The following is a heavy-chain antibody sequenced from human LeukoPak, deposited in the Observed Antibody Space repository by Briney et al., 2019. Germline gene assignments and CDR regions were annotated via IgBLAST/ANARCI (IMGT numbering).Heavy chain of an antibody. Sequence: ASVKVSCKASGYTFTSYYRHWVRQAPGQGLEWMGINNPSGGSTSYAQKFQGRVTMTRDTSTSTVYMELSSLRSEDTAVYYCARDMVPRIVVVVAAPTPLYYYYGMDVWGQGTTVTVSS. J-gene: IGHJ6*02. CDR1: GYTFTSYY. D-gene: IGHD2-15*01. CDR3: ARDMVPRIVVVVAAPTPLYYYYGMDV. CDR2: NNPSGGST. V-gene: IGHV1-46*01.